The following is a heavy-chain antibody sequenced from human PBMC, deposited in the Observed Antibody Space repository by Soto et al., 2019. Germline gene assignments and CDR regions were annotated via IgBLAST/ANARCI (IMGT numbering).Heavy chain of an antibody. D-gene: IGHD2-15*01. CDR3: AKNPPVVVVAATHNWFDP. J-gene: IGHJ5*02. Sequence: GGSLRLSCAASGFTFSSYAMSWVRQAPGKGLEWVSAISGSGGSTYYADSVKGRFTISRDNSKNTLYLQMNSLRAEDTAVYYCAKNPPVVVVAATHNWFDPWGQGTLVTVSS. CDR1: GFTFSSYA. V-gene: IGHV3-23*01. CDR2: ISGSGGST.